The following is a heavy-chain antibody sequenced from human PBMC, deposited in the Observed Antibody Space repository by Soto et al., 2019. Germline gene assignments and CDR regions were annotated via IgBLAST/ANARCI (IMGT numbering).Heavy chain of an antibody. V-gene: IGHV3-74*02. Sequence: EVQLVESGGGLVQPGGSLRLSCAASGFNLGSYWMHWVRQAPGKGLVWVSRINDYGTTINYAESVEGRFTISRDDAKSEVYLQMNTLRAEHAAVYYCARGGLAPFDYWGQGALVTVSS. D-gene: IGHD3-9*01. CDR3: ARGGLAPFDY. J-gene: IGHJ4*02. CDR2: INDYGTTI. CDR1: GFNLGSYW.